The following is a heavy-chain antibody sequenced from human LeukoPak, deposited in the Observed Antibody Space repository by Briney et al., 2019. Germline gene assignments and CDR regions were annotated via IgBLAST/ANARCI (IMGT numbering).Heavy chain of an antibody. CDR3: AKDEGVGSWGNTWGRLY. Sequence: GGSLRLSCATSGFTFSSYAMYWVRQAPGKGLEWVAVIYYDGSNKFYADSVKGRFTISRDNSMNTVYLQMNSLTVEDTAVYYCAKDEGVGSWGNTWGRLYWGQGNLVTVTS. CDR1: GFTFSSYA. J-gene: IGHJ4*02. D-gene: IGHD6-6*01. V-gene: IGHV3-33*06. CDR2: IYYDGSNK.